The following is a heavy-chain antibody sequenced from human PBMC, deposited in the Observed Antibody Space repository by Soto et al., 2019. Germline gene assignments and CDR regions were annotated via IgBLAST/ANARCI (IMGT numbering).Heavy chain of an antibody. D-gene: IGHD3-22*01. V-gene: IGHV3-74*01. CDR1: GFTFSSYW. CDR3: ARGGDSSYYDSSGYPAAFDI. J-gene: IGHJ3*02. CDR2: INGYGSST. Sequence: EVQLVESGGGLVQPGGSQRLSCEGSGFTFSSYWMHWVRQAPGKGLVWVSRINGYGSSTSYADSVKGRFTISRDNAKNTLYLQMNSLRAEDTAVYYCARGGDSSYYDSSGYPAAFDIWGQGTMVTVSS.